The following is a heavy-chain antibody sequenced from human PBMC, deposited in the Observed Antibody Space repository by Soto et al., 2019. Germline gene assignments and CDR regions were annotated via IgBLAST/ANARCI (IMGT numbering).Heavy chain of an antibody. CDR2: ISAYNGNT. CDR3: ARSSYRGYSYGYDY. J-gene: IGHJ4*02. CDR1: GYTFTSYG. D-gene: IGHD5-18*01. V-gene: IGHV1-18*01. Sequence: GASVKVSCTASGYTFTSYGISWVRQAPGQGLEWMGWISAYNGNTNYAQKLQGRVTMTTDTSTSTAYMELRSLRSDDTAVYYCARSSYRGYSYGYDYWGQGTLVTVSS.